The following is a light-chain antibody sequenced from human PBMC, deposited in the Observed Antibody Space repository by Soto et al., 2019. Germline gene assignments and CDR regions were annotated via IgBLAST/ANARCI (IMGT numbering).Light chain of an antibody. V-gene: IGKV3-20*01. CDR3: QQYDSSPVT. CDR2: GAS. Sequence: EIVLTQSPGTLSLSPGERATLSCRASQSVSSSYLAWYQQKPGQAPRLLIYGASSRATGIPDRFSGSGSGIDFTLTISRLEPEDFAVYYCQQYDSSPVTFGPGTKVDIK. J-gene: IGKJ3*01. CDR1: QSVSSSY.